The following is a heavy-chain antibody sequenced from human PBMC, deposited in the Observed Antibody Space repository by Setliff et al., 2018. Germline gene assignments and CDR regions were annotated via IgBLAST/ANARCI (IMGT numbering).Heavy chain of an antibody. CDR3: LRLVRYCTTIACHRTLGEEV. D-gene: IGHD2-8*01. CDR1: GYNFSESI. V-gene: IGHV1-18*01. J-gene: IGHJ4*02. CDR2: ISAYNGHT. Sequence: ASVKVSCKASGYNFSESIVSWVRQAPGQGLEWMGWISAYNGHTYSAQKFQARVTLTTDTSTNMAYMELRGLRSDDTAIYYCLRLVRYCTTIACHRTLGEEVWGQATLVPVSP.